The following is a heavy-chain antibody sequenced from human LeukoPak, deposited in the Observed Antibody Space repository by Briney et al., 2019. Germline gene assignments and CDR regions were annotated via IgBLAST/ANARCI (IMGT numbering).Heavy chain of an antibody. CDR3: ARRRGWELPLYYYYYMDV. CDR1: GFTFHDHA. Sequence: GGSLRLSCAASGFTFHDHAMHWVRQAPGKGLEWVSSISWNSGSIGYADSVKGRFTISRDNAKNSLYLQMNSLRAEDTALYYCARRRGWELPLYYYYYMDVWGKGTTVTVSS. CDR2: ISWNSGSI. D-gene: IGHD1-26*01. J-gene: IGHJ6*03. V-gene: IGHV3-9*01.